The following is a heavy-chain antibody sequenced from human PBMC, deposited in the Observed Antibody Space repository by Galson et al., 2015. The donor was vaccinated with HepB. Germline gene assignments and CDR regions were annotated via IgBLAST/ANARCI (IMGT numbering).Heavy chain of an antibody. CDR2: ISYDGSNK. J-gene: IGHJ5*02. CDR3: ARAIFGVVNNWFDP. CDR1: FSSYA. V-gene: IGHV3-30-3*01. D-gene: IGHD3-3*01. Sequence: FSSYAMHWVRQAPGKGLEWVAVISYDGSNKYYADSVKGRFTISRDNSKNTLYLQMNSLRAEDTAVYYCARAIFGVVNNWFDPWGQGTLVTVSS.